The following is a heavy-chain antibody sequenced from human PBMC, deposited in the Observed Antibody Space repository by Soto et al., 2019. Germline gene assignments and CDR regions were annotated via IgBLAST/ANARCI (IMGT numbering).Heavy chain of an antibody. CDR2: IYYSGST. CDR1: GGSISSYY. D-gene: IGHD6-13*01. J-gene: IGHJ4*02. V-gene: IGHV4-59*01. CDR3: ARAPLAAPFDY. Sequence: SETLSLTCTVSGGSISSYYWSWIRQPPGKGLEWIGYIYYSGSTNYNPSLKSRVTISVDTSKNQFSLKLSSVTAADTAVYYCARAPLAAPFDYWGQGTLVTVSS.